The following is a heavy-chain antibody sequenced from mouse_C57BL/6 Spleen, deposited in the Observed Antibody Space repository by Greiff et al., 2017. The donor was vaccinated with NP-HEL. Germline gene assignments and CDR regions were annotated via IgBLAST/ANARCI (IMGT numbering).Heavy chain of an antibody. Sequence: EVNVVESGGGLVQPGGSLSLSCAASGFTFTDYYMSWVRQPPGKALEWLGFIRNKANGYTTEYSASVKGRFTISRDNSQSILYLQMNALRAEDSATYYCARIDYGSSLYWYFDVWGTGTTVTVSS. J-gene: IGHJ1*03. CDR2: IRNKANGYTT. D-gene: IGHD1-1*01. CDR1: GFTFTDYY. V-gene: IGHV7-3*01. CDR3: ARIDYGSSLYWYFDV.